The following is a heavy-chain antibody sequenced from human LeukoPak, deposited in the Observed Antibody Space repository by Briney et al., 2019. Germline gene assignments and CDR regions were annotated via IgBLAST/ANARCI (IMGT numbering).Heavy chain of an antibody. Sequence: ASLKISCTTSGYIFTTFHIHWVRQAPGQGLEWMAMINPSDGSANYAQKLQGRVTVTRDMSTSTAYMELRSLRSDDTAVYYCARVPRYYYDSSGYYSNFDYWGQGTLVTVSS. CDR1: GYIFTTFH. CDR2: INPSDGSA. V-gene: IGHV1-46*04. D-gene: IGHD3-22*01. J-gene: IGHJ4*02. CDR3: ARVPRYYYDSSGYYSNFDY.